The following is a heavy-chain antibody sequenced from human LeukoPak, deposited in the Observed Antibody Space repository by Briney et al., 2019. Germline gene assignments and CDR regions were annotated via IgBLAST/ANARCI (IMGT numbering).Heavy chain of an antibody. D-gene: IGHD3-16*02. J-gene: IGHJ4*02. CDR3: ARTYYVWGSYRYTYFDY. CDR1: GGSISSSSYY. V-gene: IGHV4-39*01. Sequence: SETLSLTCTVSGGSISSSSYYWGWIRQPPGKGLEWIGSIYYSGSAYYNPSLKSRVTISVDTSKNQFSLKLSSVTAADTAVYYCARTYYVWGSYRYTYFDYWGQGTLVTVSP. CDR2: IYYSGSA.